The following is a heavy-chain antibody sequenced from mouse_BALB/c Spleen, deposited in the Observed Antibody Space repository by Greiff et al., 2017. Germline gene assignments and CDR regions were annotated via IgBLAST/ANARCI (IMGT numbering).Heavy chain of an antibody. Sequence: EVKLVESGGGLVKPGGSLKLSCAASGFTFSSYAMSWVRQSPEKRLEWVAEISSGGSYTYYPDTVTGRFTISRDNAKNTLYLEMSSLRSEDTAMYYCARGGYDRGYFDYWGQGTTLTVSS. CDR3: ARGGYDRGYFDY. V-gene: IGHV5-9-4*01. CDR1: GFTFSSYA. CDR2: ISSGGSYT. J-gene: IGHJ2*01. D-gene: IGHD2-14*01.